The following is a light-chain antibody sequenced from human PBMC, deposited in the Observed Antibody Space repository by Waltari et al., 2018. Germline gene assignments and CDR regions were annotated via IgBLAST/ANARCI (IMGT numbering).Light chain of an antibody. J-gene: IGLJ2*01. V-gene: IGLV2-14*01. Sequence: QSALTQPASVSGSPGQSITISCTGTSSDVGGYNYVSWYQQHPGKAPKLMIYEVSYRPSGVSDRFSGSKSGNTASLTISGLQAEDEADYYCSSYTTTTTLEVFGGGTKLTVL. CDR3: SSYTTTTTLEV. CDR2: EVS. CDR1: SSDVGGYNY.